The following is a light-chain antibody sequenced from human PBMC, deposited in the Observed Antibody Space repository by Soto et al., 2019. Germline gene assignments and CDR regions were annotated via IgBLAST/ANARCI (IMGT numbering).Light chain of an antibody. V-gene: IGLV2-11*01. CDR3: CSYAGSHTLYV. Sequence: QSALTQPRSVSGSPGQSVTIYCTGTSSDVGGYNYVSWYQQHPGKAPKLMIYDVSKRPSGVPDRFSGSKSGNTASLTISGLQAEDEADYYCCSYAGSHTLYVFGTGTKLTVL. CDR2: DVS. CDR1: SSDVGGYNY. J-gene: IGLJ1*01.